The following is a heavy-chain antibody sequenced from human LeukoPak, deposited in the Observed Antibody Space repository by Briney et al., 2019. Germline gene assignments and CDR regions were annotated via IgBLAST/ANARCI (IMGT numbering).Heavy chain of an antibody. V-gene: IGHV3-74*01. Sequence: PGGSLRLSCAASGFTFSNYYVHWVRQRPGKGLLWVSRINSDGRDTGYVDSVKGRFTISRDNAKNTVYLQMNSLRAEDTAVYYCARRRDSGSLQHFDYWGQGTLVTVSS. CDR3: ARRRDSGSLQHFDY. J-gene: IGHJ4*02. CDR2: INSDGRDT. D-gene: IGHD1-26*01. CDR1: GFTFSNYY.